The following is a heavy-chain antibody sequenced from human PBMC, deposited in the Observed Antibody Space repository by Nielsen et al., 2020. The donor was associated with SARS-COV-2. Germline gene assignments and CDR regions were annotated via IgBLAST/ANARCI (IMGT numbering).Heavy chain of an antibody. J-gene: IGHJ6*02. CDR1: GYTLTELS. Sequence: ASVKVSCKVSGYTLTELSMHWGRQAPEQGLEWMGLINPSGGSTSYAKKFQGRVTLTRDTSTSTVYMDLRSLRSEDTAVYYCARDLGNVPTEVADSGDYYFGMDVWGQGTTVTVSS. CDR2: INPSGGST. D-gene: IGHD6-19*01. CDR3: ARDLGNVPTEVADSGDYYFGMDV. V-gene: IGHV1-46*01.